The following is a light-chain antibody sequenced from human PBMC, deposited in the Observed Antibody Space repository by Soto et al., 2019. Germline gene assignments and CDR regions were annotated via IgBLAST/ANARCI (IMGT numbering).Light chain of an antibody. CDR1: QSLSSTY. Sequence: EIGLTQSPGTLSLSPGERATLSCRASQSLSSTYLAWYQQKPGQAPRLLIYGASSRATGIPDRFSGSGSGTDFALTISRLEPEDVAVYYCQHYGTSLRTFGQGTKVEIK. CDR3: QHYGTSLRT. CDR2: GAS. V-gene: IGKV3-20*01. J-gene: IGKJ1*01.